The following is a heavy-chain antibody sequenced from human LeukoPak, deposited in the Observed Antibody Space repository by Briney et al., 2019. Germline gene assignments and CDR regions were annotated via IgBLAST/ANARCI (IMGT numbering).Heavy chain of an antibody. CDR1: RFTVSGNY. V-gene: IGHV3-48*02. CDR2: ISSSSSTI. CDR3: ARGDRVFDAFDI. D-gene: IGHD5/OR15-5a*01. Sequence: GGSLRLSCASSRFTVSGNYMTWVRQAPGKGLEWVSYISSSSSTIYYADSVKGRFTISRDNAKNSLYLQMNSLRDEGTAVYYCARGDRVFDAFDIWGQGTMVTVSS. J-gene: IGHJ3*02.